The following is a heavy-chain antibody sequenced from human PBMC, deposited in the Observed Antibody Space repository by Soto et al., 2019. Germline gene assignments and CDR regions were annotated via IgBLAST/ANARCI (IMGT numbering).Heavy chain of an antibody. Sequence: PGESLKISCKGSGYRFTSYWIVSVRTIPGKGLEWMGIIYPGDSDTRYSPSFQGQVTISADKSISTAYLQWSSLKASDTAMYYYARAPVRLGELSLNSLLPFDYWGQGTLVTVSS. D-gene: IGHD3-16*02. CDR2: IYPGDSDT. V-gene: IGHV5-51*01. CDR3: ARAPVRLGELSLNSLLPFDY. J-gene: IGHJ4*02. CDR1: GYRFTSYW.